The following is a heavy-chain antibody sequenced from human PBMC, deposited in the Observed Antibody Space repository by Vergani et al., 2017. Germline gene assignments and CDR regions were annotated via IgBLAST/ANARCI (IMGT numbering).Heavy chain of an antibody. CDR3: ARHSTVEWLVKLGWIDP. Sequence: QLQLQESGPGLVKPSATLSLTCSVSGASIRSSNYYWGWIRQPPGKGLEWIASSYYSGSTYYNPSLKSRVPISVDTSKSQFSLKLSSATAADTAVYFCARHSTVEWLVKLGWIDPWGQGILVTVSS. D-gene: IGHD6-19*01. CDR1: GASIRSSNYY. J-gene: IGHJ5*02. CDR2: SYYSGST. V-gene: IGHV4-39*01.